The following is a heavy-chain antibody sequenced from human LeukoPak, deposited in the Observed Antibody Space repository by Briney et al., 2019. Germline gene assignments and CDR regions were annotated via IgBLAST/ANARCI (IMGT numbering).Heavy chain of an antibody. V-gene: IGHV3-21*01. CDR1: GFTFSSYE. CDR2: ISSSSNYI. J-gene: IGHJ5*02. Sequence: GSLRLSCAASGFTFSSYEMNWVRQAPGKGLEWVSSISSSSNYIYYADSVKGRFTISRDNAKNSLYLQMNSLRAEDTAVYYCARDPSSGWYLKGWFDPWGQGTLVTVSS. D-gene: IGHD6-19*01. CDR3: ARDPSSGWYLKGWFDP.